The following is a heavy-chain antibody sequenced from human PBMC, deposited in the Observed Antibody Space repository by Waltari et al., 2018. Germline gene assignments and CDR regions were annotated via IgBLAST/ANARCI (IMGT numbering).Heavy chain of an antibody. CDR2: INHSGST. J-gene: IGHJ6*03. V-gene: IGHV4-34*01. CDR1: GGSFSGYY. Sequence: QVQLQQWGAGLLKPSETLYLTCAVYGGSFSGYYWSWIRQPPGKGREWIGEINHSGSTNYNPSLKSRVTISVDTSKNQFSLKLSSVTAADTAVYYCARGSMVVPAATSSYYYYMDVWGKGTTVTVSS. CDR3: ARGSMVVPAATSSYYYYMDV. D-gene: IGHD2-2*01.